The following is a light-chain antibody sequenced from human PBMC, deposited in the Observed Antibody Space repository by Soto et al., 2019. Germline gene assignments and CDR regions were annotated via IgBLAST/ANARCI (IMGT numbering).Light chain of an antibody. CDR3: QQYNQWPRAT. CDR2: RTS. Sequence: EIVLTQSPGTLSLSPGERATLSCRASQSVSSDLAWYQQKPGQAPRLIMFRTSTRATGVPARFSGSGSETEFNITISSLQSEDFAFYYCQQYNQWPRATFGGGTKVDIK. J-gene: IGKJ4*01. V-gene: IGKV3-15*01. CDR1: QSVSSD.